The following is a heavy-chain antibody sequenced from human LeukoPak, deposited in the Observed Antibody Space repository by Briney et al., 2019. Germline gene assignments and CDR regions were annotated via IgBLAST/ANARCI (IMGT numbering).Heavy chain of an antibody. D-gene: IGHD7-27*01. CDR2: ISSDGSGT. CDR1: GFSFRAYF. J-gene: IGHJ4*02. Sequence: GGSLRLSCAVSGFSFRAYFFHWVRQVPGKGLVWVSRISSDGSGTFYADSVRGRFTISRDDDKNTVSMQMNSLRVEDTAVYYCARETLGSGLRAPDYWGRGALVTVSS. CDR3: ARETLGSGLRAPDY. V-gene: IGHV3-74*01.